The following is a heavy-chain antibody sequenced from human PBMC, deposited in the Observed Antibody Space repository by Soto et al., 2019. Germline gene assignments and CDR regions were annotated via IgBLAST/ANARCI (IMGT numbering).Heavy chain of an antibody. CDR3: ARFSGGSYNTYYFYYGMDV. J-gene: IGHJ6*02. D-gene: IGHD2-15*01. V-gene: IGHV1-18*01. Sequence: ASVKVSCKASGCTFTSYGISWVRQAPGQGLDWMGWISAYNGNTKYAQDLQGRVTMTTDTSTSTAYMELMSLRSDDTAVYYCARFSGGSYNTYYFYYGMDVWGQGTTVTVSS. CDR2: ISAYNGNT. CDR1: GCTFTSYG.